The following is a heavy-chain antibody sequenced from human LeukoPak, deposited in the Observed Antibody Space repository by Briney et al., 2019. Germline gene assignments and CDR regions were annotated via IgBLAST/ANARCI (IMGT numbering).Heavy chain of an antibody. D-gene: IGHD2-2*01. CDR1: GGSISSHC. J-gene: IGHJ5*02. V-gene: IGHV4-59*11. CDR3: ARGHCSSTSCYRNWFDP. Sequence: SETLSLTCTVSGGSISSHCWSWIRQPPGKGLEWIGYIYYSGSTNYNPSLKSRVPISVDTSKNQFSLKLSSVTAADTAVYYCARGHCSSTSCYRNWFDPWGQGTLVTVSS. CDR2: IYYSGST.